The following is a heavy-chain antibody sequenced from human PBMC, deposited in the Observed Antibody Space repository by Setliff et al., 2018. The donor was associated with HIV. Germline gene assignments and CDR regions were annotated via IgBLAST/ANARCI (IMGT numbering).Heavy chain of an antibody. V-gene: IGHV1-18*04. J-gene: IGHJ5*02. CDR1: GYNFIDYN. CDR2: ISAYSGDI. D-gene: IGHD3-10*01. Sequence: ASVKVSCKASGYNFIDYNFIRVRQAPGQGLEWMGWISAYSGDINYSQKFQGRVTMTKDTSTSTAYMELRSLRSDDTAIYYCARGSEDNVWFDPWGQGTLVTVSS. CDR3: ARGSEDNVWFDP.